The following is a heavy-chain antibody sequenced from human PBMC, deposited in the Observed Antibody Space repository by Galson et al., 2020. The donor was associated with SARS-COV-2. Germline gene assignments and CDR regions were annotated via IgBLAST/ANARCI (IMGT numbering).Heavy chain of an antibody. V-gene: IGHV3-30*04. D-gene: IGHD3-10*01. J-gene: IGHJ4*02. CDR3: ARDGATQTPLWFGELLIDYFDY. CDR1: GFPSSSYA. Sequence: GESLKISCAASGFPSSSYAMHWVRHAPGKGLEWVAVISYDGSNKYYADSVKGRITISRDNSKTTLYLQMNSLRAEDTAVYYCARDGATQTPLWFGELLIDYFDYWGQGTLVTVSS. CDR2: ISYDGSNK.